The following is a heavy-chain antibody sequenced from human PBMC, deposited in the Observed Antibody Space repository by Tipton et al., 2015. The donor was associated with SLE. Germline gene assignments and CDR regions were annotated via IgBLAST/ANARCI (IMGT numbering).Heavy chain of an antibody. CDR1: GGSISSGSYY. J-gene: IGHJ4*02. CDR2: IYTSGST. Sequence: TLSLTCTVSGGSISSGSYYWSWIRQPAGKGLEWIGHIYTSGSTNYNPSLKSRVTISVDTSKNQFSLKLSSVTAADTAVYYCAGPVNGIDYWGQGTLVTVSS. CDR3: AGPVNGIDY. V-gene: IGHV4-61*09. D-gene: IGHD3/OR15-3a*01.